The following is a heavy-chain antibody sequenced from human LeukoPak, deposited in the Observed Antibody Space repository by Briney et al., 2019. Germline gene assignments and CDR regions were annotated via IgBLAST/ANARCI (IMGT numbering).Heavy chain of an antibody. J-gene: IGHJ5*02. V-gene: IGHV1-2*02. Sequence: ASVKVSCKASGYTFTSYYMHWVRQAPGQGLEWMGWINPNSGGTNYAQKFQGRVTMTRDTSISTAYMELSRLRSDNTAVYYCARVVVPAAILGGRSLLNWFDPWGQGTLVTVSS. CDR3: ARVVVPAAILGGRSLLNWFDP. D-gene: IGHD2-2*02. CDR2: INPNSGGT. CDR1: GYTFTSYY.